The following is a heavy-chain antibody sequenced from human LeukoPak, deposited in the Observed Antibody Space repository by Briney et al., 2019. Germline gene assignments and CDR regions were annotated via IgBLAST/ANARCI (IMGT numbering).Heavy chain of an antibody. J-gene: IGHJ4*02. V-gene: IGHV3-21*01. D-gene: IGHD3-22*01. Sequence: GGSLRLSCAPSGFTLTRFSFNWVRQAPGKGRGWVSAINTVATYIYHPVSVRGRFTISRDNAKNPVYLQMDSLRAEDTGVYYCARLRRNGDSGGFYYYYDYWGQGTLVTVSS. CDR3: ARLRRNGDSGGFYYYYDY. CDR2: INTVATYI. CDR1: GFTLTRFS.